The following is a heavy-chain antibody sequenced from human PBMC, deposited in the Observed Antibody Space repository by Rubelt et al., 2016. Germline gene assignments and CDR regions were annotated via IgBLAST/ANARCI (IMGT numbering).Heavy chain of an antibody. CDR1: GFTFSSYW. V-gene: IGHV3-7*01. D-gene: IGHD3-22*01. Sequence: EVQLVESGGGLVQPGGSLRLSCAASGFTFSSYWMSWVRQTPGKGLEWVANIKQGGSEKYYVDSVKGRFTISRDNAKNSLYLQMNSLRAEDTAVYYCAGGHYYDSSGYSHLDYWGQGTLVTVSS. CDR3: AGGHYYDSSGYSHLDY. J-gene: IGHJ4*02. CDR2: IKQGGSEK.